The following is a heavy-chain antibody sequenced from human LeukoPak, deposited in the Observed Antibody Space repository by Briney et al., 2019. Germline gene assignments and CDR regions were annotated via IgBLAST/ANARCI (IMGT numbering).Heavy chain of an antibody. D-gene: IGHD2-21*01. V-gene: IGHV3-33*06. Sequence: PGRSLRLSCAASRFIFSSYGMHWVRQAPGKGLEWVAVIRYDGSNKYYGDSVKGRFNISRDNSKNTLYLQMNSLRAEDTAVYYCAKGGQQVIRYYFNYWGQGTLVTVSS. CDR2: IRYDGSNK. J-gene: IGHJ4*02. CDR1: RFIFSSYG. CDR3: AKGGQQVIRYYFNY.